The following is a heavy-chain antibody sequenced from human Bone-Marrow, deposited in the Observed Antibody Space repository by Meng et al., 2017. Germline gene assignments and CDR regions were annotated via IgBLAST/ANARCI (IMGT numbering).Heavy chain of an antibody. CDR3: ASDPAAGTGDWFDP. CDR1: GFTFSSYE. V-gene: IGHV3-48*03. CDR2: ISSSGSTI. Sequence: GESLKISCAASGFTFSSYEMNWVRQAPGKGLEWVSYISSSGSTIYYADSVKGRFTISRDNAKNSLYLQMNSLRAEDTAVYYCASDPAAGTGDWFDPWGQGTLVTVSS. J-gene: IGHJ5*02. D-gene: IGHD6-13*01.